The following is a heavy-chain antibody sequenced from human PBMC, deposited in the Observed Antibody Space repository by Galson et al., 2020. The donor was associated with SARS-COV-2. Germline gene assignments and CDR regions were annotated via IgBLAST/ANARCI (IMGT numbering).Heavy chain of an antibody. J-gene: IGHJ4*02. CDR2: ISYDGSNK. CDR3: ARDPDSSDYYDSSPFDY. CDR1: GFTFSSYG. V-gene: IGHV3-30*03. Sequence: GESLKISCAASGFTFSSYGMHWVRQAPGKGLEWVAVISYDGSNKYYADSVKGRFTISRDNSKNTLYLQMNSLRAEDTAVYYCARDPDSSDYYDSSPFDYWGQGTLVTVSA. D-gene: IGHD3-22*01.